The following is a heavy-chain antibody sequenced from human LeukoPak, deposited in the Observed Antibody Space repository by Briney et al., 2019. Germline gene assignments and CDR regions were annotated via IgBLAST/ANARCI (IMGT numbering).Heavy chain of an antibody. CDR2: IYYSGST. J-gene: IGHJ4*02. V-gene: IGHV4-59*08. Sequence: SETLSLTCTVSGXSISSYYWSWIRQPPGKGLEWIAYIYYSGSTNYNPSLKSRVTISVDTSKNQFSLKMSSVTAADTAVYYCARTTRYYDSSGCFDFWGQGTLVTVSS. D-gene: IGHD3-22*01. CDR1: GXSISSYY. CDR3: ARTTRYYDSSGCFDF.